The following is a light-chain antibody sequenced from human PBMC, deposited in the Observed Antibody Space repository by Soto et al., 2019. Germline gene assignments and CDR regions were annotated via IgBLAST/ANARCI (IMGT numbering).Light chain of an antibody. V-gene: IGKV3-15*01. Sequence: EIVMTQSPATVSVSPGERATLSCRASQSVSNNLSWYQKKHGQAPRLLIYGASTSATGIPARFSGSGSGTEFTIISSRLQSEDFAFYYCQQYYTWWTFGQGTRVDIK. CDR3: QQYYTWWT. CDR1: QSVSNN. CDR2: GAS. J-gene: IGKJ1*01.